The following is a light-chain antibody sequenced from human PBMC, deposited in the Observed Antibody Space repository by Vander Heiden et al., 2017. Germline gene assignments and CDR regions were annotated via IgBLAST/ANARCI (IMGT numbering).Light chain of an antibody. CDR3: QQYNSYPYT. CDR1: QSISSW. CDR2: KAS. Sequence: DNQMTQVPSTLSASVGDRVTITCRASQSISSWLAWYQQKPGKAPKLLIYKASSLESGVPSRFSGSGSGTEFTLTISSLQPDDFATYYCQQYNSYPYTFGQGTKLEIK. V-gene: IGKV1-5*03. J-gene: IGKJ2*01.